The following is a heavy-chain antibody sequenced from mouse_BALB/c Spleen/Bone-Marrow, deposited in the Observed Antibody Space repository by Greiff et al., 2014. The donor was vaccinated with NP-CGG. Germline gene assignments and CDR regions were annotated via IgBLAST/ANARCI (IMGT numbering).Heavy chain of an antibody. D-gene: IGHD2-14*01. CDR1: GYSFTGYT. J-gene: IGHJ1*01. CDR2: INPYNGGT. V-gene: IGHV1-18*01. CDR3: AREEGYDEGEYFDV. Sequence: EVQLQQSGPELVKPGASMKISCKASGYSFTGYTMNWVKQRHGKNLEWIGLINPYNGGTSYNQKFKGKATLTVDKSSSTAYLELLSLTSEDSAVYYCAREEGYDEGEYFDVWGAGTTVTVSS.